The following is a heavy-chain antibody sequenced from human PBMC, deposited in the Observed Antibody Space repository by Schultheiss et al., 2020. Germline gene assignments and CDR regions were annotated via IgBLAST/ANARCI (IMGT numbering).Heavy chain of an antibody. CDR3: ARGGPGSGNWFDP. CDR1: GYTLTRYY. D-gene: IGHD3-10*01. V-gene: IGHV1-46*01. J-gene: IGHJ5*02. Sequence: ASVKVSCKASGYTLTRYYMHWVRQAPGQGLEWMGIFNPSSGSTSYAQKFQGRVTMTRDTSTSTVYMELSRLRSDDTAVYYCARGGPGSGNWFDPWGQGTLVTVSS. CDR2: FNPSSGST.